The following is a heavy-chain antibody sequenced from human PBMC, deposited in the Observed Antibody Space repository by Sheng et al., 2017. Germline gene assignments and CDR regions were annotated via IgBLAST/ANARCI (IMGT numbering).Heavy chain of an antibody. CDR1: GGSFSGYY. CDR3: ASRGSTARNNWFDP. V-gene: IGHV4-34*01. Sequence: QVQLQQWGAGLLKPSETLSLTCAVYGGSFSGYYWSWIRQPPGKGLEWIGEINHSGSTNYNPSLKSRVTISVDTSKNQFSLKLSSVTAADTAVYYCASRGSTARNNWFDPWGQGTLVTVSS. CDR2: INHSGST. J-gene: IGHJ5*02. D-gene: IGHD6-6*01.